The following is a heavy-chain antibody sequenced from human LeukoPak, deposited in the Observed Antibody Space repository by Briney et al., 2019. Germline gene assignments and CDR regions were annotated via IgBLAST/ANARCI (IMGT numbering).Heavy chain of an antibody. CDR3: ARHEGYCSGGRCYPFFDY. D-gene: IGHD2-15*01. Sequence: SETLSLTCTVSGGSISSSSYYWGWIRQPPGKGLEWIGSIYYSGSTHYNPSLKSRVTISVDTAKNQHSLKLSSVIAADTAVYYCARHEGYCSGGRCYPFFDYWGQGTLVTVSS. V-gene: IGHV4-39*01. CDR2: IYYSGST. CDR1: GGSISSSSYY. J-gene: IGHJ4*02.